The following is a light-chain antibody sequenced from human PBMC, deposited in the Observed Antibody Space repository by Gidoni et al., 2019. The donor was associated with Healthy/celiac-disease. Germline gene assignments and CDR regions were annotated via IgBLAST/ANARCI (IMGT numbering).Light chain of an antibody. J-gene: IGKJ1*01. CDR3: QQSYSTPWT. CDR2: AAS. Sequence: DIQMTQSPSSLSASVGDRVTITCRASQSISSYLNWYQQKPGKAPKLLSYAASSLQRGVPSRFSGSGSGTDFTLTISSLQPEDFATYYCQQSYSTPWTFGQGTKLEIK. CDR1: QSISSY. V-gene: IGKV1-39*01.